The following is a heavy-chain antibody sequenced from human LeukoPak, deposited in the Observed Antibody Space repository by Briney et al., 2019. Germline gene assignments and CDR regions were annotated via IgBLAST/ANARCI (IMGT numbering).Heavy chain of an antibody. CDR2: IYYSGST. V-gene: IGHV4-30-4*01. Sequence: SETLSLTCAVYGASFSGYYWSWIRQPPGKGLEWIGYIYYSGSTYYNPSLKSRVTISVDTSKNQFSLKLSSVTAADTAVYYCARGPHSSSWYPPFDYWGQGTLVTVSS. CDR3: ARGPHSSSWYPPFDY. J-gene: IGHJ4*02. CDR1: GASFSGYY. D-gene: IGHD6-13*01.